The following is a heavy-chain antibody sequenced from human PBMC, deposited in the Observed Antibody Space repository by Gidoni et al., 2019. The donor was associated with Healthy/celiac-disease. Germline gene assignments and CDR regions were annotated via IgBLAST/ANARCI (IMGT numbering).Heavy chain of an antibody. J-gene: IGHJ5*02. Sequence: QVQLQESGPGLVKLSQTLSLTCTVSVGSISSGSYYWSWIRQPAGKGLEWIGRIYTSGSTNYNPSLKSRVTISVDTSKNQFSLKLSSVTAADTAVYYCARVASSSSWWFDPWGQGTLVTVSS. V-gene: IGHV4-61*02. CDR1: VGSISSGSYY. D-gene: IGHD6-6*01. CDR3: ARVASSSSWWFDP. CDR2: IYTSGST.